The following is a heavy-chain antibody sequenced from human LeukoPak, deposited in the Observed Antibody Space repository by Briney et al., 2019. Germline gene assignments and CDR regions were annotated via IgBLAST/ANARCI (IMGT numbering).Heavy chain of an antibody. CDR3: ARDLSSGGSSFDY. V-gene: IGHV1-18*01. CDR1: GYTFTIYG. CDR2: ISAYNGNT. Sequence: ASVTVSFKASGYTFTIYGISWVRQAPGQGLEWMGWISAYNGNTNYAQKLQGRVTMTTDTSTSTAYMELRSLRSDDTAVYYCARDLSSGGSSFDYWGQGTLVTVSS. D-gene: IGHD6-19*01. J-gene: IGHJ4*02.